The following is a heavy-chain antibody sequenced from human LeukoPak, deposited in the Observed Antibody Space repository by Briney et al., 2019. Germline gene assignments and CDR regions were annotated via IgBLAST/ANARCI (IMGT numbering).Heavy chain of an antibody. D-gene: IGHD2-8*02. CDR1: GGSISSYY. V-gene: IGHV3-23*01. Sequence: TSETLSLTCTVSGGSISSYYWSWVRQAPGKGLEWVSGITARADSTYYADSVKGRVTISRDNSKNTLFLQLNSLRAEDAAVYYCAKTYMWSIDAFHIWGQGTMVTVSS. CDR3: AKTYMWSIDAFHI. CDR2: ITARADST. J-gene: IGHJ3*02.